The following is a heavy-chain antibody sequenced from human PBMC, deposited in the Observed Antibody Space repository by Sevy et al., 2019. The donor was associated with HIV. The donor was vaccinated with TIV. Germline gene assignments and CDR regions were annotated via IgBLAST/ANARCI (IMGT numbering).Heavy chain of an antibody. V-gene: IGHV4-59*08. Sequence: SETLSLTCTVSGGSISSYYWSWIRQPPGKGLEWIGYIYYSGSTNYNPSLKSRVTISVDTSKNQFSLRLGSVTAADTAVYYCARRVYTRYCSSTSCYYFDYWGQGTLVTVSS. J-gene: IGHJ4*02. CDR1: GGSISSYY. CDR2: IYYSGST. CDR3: ARRVYTRYCSSTSCYYFDY. D-gene: IGHD2-2*01.